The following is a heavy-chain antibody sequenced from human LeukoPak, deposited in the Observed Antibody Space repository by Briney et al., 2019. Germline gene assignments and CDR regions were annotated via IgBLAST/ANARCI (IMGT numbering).Heavy chain of an antibody. CDR1: GFTFSSYA. Sequence: GGSLRLSCAASGFTFSSYAMHWVRQAPGKGLEWVAVIWYDGSNKYYADSVKGRFTISRDNSKNTLYLQMNSLRAEDTAVYYCARVVVTTGLPFVFDYWGQGTLVTVSS. CDR3: ARVVVTTGLPFVFDY. V-gene: IGHV3-33*01. J-gene: IGHJ4*02. D-gene: IGHD4-23*01. CDR2: IWYDGSNK.